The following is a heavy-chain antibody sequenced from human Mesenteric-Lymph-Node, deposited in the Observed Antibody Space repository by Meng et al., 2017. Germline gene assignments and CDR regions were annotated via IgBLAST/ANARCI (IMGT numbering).Heavy chain of an antibody. Sequence: SVNVSCKTSVGTFSSKTISWVRQAPAQGLEWMGRIIPMLGVSTYAQRFQGRVTLPADKSTSTAYMELNGLRSEETAVYFCASGGDYYSSVSYYIRNSFDPWGQGARVTGSS. D-gene: IGHD3-10*01. J-gene: IGHJ5*02. CDR3: ASGGDYYSSVSYYIRNSFDP. CDR2: IIPMLGVS. CDR1: VGTFSSKT. V-gene: IGHV1-69*02.